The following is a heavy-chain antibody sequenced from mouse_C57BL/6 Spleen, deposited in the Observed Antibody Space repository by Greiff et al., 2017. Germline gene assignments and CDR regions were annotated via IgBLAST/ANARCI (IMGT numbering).Heavy chain of an antibody. Sequence: QVQLQQSGAELVKPGASVQISCKASGYAFSSYWMNWVKQRPGKGLVWIGQIYPGDGDTNYNGKFKGKATLTADKSSSTAYMQPSSLTSEDSAVYFCARWVKFITTVVADAMDYWGQGTSVTVSS. CDR3: ARWVKFITTVVADAMDY. D-gene: IGHD1-1*01. CDR2: IYPGDGDT. CDR1: GYAFSSYW. J-gene: IGHJ4*01. V-gene: IGHV1-80*01.